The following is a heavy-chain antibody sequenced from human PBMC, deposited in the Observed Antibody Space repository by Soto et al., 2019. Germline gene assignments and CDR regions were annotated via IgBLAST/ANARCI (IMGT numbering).Heavy chain of an antibody. J-gene: IGHJ4*02. CDR1: GYTFTSYG. Sequence: QVQLVQSGAEVKKPGASVKVSCKASGYTFTSYGIRWVRQAPGQGLERMGWISAYNGNTNYAQKLQGRVTMTTDTATSTAYMELRSLRSDDTALYYCARDRGAQYSSGWYYWSDYWCQGAMVTVSS. CDR3: ARDRGAQYSSGWYYWSDY. D-gene: IGHD6-19*01. CDR2: ISAYNGNT. V-gene: IGHV1-18*01.